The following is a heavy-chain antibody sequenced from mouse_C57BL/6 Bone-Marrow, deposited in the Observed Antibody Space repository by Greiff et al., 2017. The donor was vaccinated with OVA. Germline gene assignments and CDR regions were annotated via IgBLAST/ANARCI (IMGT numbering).Heavy chain of an antibody. CDR1: GYTFTDYE. Sequence: LQESGAELVRPGASVTLSCKASGYTFTDYEMHWVKQTPVHGLEWIGAIDPETGGTAYNQKFKGKAILTADKSSSTAYMELRSLTSEDSAVYYCTRGGLWAMDYWGQGTSVTVSS. D-gene: IGHD1-1*02. V-gene: IGHV1-15*01. CDR3: TRGGLWAMDY. CDR2: IDPETGGT. J-gene: IGHJ4*01.